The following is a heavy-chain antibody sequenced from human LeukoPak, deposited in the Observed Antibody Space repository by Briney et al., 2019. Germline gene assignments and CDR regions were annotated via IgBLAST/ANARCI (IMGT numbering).Heavy chain of an antibody. J-gene: IGHJ4*02. CDR2: ISSGGNVE. CDR1: GFTFSSHE. V-gene: IGHV3-48*03. Sequence: GGSPRLSCAASGFTFSSHEMNWVRQAPGKGLEWLSHISSGGNVEYYLDSVRGRFTMSRDNARSLVFLQMNSLRTEDTAVYYCARDTVNGPFVVSLDYWGQGALVTVSS. D-gene: IGHD2-8*01. CDR3: ARDTVNGPFVVSLDY.